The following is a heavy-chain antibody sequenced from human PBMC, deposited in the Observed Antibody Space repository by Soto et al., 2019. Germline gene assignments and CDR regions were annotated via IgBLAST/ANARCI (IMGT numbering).Heavy chain of an antibody. CDR1: GGSISSGGYY. V-gene: IGHV4-31*03. D-gene: IGHD3-3*01. CDR3: ARGPVGITIFGVAPPRRFWFDP. CDR2: IYYSGST. Sequence: SETLSLTCTVSGGSISSGGYYWSWIRQHPGKGLEWIGYIYYSGSTYYNPSLKGRVTISVDTSKNHFSLKLSSVTAADTAVYYCARGPVGITIFGVAPPRRFWFDPWGQGTLVTVSS. J-gene: IGHJ5*02.